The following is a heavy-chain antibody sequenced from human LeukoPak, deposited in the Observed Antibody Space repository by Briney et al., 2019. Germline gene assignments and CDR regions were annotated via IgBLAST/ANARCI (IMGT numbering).Heavy chain of an antibody. D-gene: IGHD6-13*01. Sequence: SETLSLTCTVSGGSISSYYWSWIRQPPGKGLEWIGYIYYSGSTNYNPSLKSRVTISVDTSKNQFSLKLSSVTAADTAAYYCARGVYSSSWPFDYWGQGTLVTVSS. CDR1: GGSISSYY. J-gene: IGHJ4*02. CDR3: ARGVYSSSWPFDY. CDR2: IYYSGST. V-gene: IGHV4-59*01.